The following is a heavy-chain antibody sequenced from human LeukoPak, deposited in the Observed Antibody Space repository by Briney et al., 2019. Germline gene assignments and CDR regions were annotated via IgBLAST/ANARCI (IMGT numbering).Heavy chain of an antibody. D-gene: IGHD2-21*02. Sequence: PGGSLRLSCAASGFTFSTYEMNWVRQAPGKGLEWVSYITDSGRTIYYADSVKGRFTISRDNAKNSLFLQMNSLRAEDTAVYYCARRSYCGGDCYGSDAFDIWGQGTMVTVSS. J-gene: IGHJ3*02. CDR3: ARRSYCGGDCYGSDAFDI. CDR1: GFTFSTYE. CDR2: ITDSGRTI. V-gene: IGHV3-48*03.